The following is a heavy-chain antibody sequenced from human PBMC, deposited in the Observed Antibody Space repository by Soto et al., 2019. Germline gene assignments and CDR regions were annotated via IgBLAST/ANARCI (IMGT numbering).Heavy chain of an antibody. V-gene: IGHV3-74*01. J-gene: IGHJ4*02. CDR2: INTDGSTT. D-gene: IGHD3-10*02. CDR1: GFTFNRYW. CDR3: VRMLDRDY. Sequence: PGGSLRLSCAASGFTFNRYWMHRVRQGPGEGLTWVSRINTDGSTTDYADSVKGRFTISRDNAKNTVYLQMNSLRVEDTAVYYCVRMLDRDYWGQGTLVTVSS.